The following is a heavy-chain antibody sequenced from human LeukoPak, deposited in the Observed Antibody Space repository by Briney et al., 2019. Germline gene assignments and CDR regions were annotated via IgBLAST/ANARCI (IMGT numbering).Heavy chain of an antibody. CDR2: INPSGGST. CDR1: GYTFTSCY. D-gene: IGHD3-22*01. V-gene: IGHV1-46*01. J-gene: IGHJ5*02. Sequence: ASVTVSCKASGYTFTSCYMHWVRQAPGQGLEWMGIINPSGGSTSYAQKFQGRVTMTRDTSTSTVYMELSSLRSEDTAVYYCARDQLYYYDSSGYYYNWFDPWGQGTLVTVSS. CDR3: ARDQLYYYDSSGYYYNWFDP.